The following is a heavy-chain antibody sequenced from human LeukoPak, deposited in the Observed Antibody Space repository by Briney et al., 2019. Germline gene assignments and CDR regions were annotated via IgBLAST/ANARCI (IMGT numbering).Heavy chain of an antibody. CDR3: ARKKGSRTYFDY. V-gene: IGHV4-59*08. CDR2: IYYSGSA. Sequence: SETLSLTCTVSGGSISSYYWSWIRQPPGKGLEWIGYIYYSGSANYNPSLKSRVTISVDTSKNQFSLKLSSVTAADTAVYYCARKKGSRTYFDYWGQGTLVTVSS. CDR1: GGSISSYY. J-gene: IGHJ4*02.